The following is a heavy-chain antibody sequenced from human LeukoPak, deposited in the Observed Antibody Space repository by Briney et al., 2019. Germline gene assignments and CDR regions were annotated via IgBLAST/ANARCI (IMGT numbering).Heavy chain of an antibody. CDR1: GYTFTDYY. J-gene: IGHJ4*02. V-gene: IGHV1-69*05. Sequence: SVKVSCKTSGYTFTDYYLHWVRQAPGQGLEWMGRIIPIFGTANYAQKFQGRVTITTDESTSTAYMELSSLRSEDTAVYYCARPGGDSSSWYGQFDYWGQGTLVTVSS. CDR2: IIPIFGTA. CDR3: ARPGGDSSSWYGQFDY. D-gene: IGHD6-13*01.